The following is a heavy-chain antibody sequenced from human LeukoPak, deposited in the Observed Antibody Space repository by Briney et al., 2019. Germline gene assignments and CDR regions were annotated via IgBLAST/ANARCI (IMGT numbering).Heavy chain of an antibody. CDR3: TKFDYAAFEY. D-gene: IGHD4-17*01. CDR2: IKSKTNGGTI. J-gene: IGHJ4*02. V-gene: IGHV3-15*01. Sequence: GGSLRLSCAASGFTFSNAWMSWVRQAPGKGLEWVGRIKSKTNGGTIDYAAPVKGRFTISRDDSKNTLYLQMNSLKTEDTALYYCTKFDYAAFEYWGQGALVTVSS. CDR1: GFTFSNAW.